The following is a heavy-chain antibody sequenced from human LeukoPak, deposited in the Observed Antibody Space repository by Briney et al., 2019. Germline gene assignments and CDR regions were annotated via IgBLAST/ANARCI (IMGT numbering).Heavy chain of an antibody. J-gene: IGHJ6*02. V-gene: IGHV3-48*04. D-gene: IGHD6-13*01. Sequence: GGSLRLSCVGSGFIFNEYSLNWVRQAPGKGPEWVSYISTSSSTIYYADSVKGRFTISRDNAKNSLYLQMNSLRAEDTAVYYCARVGVLTGYSRNSPYYYYYGMDVWGQGTTVTVSS. CDR1: GFIFNEYS. CDR3: ARVGVLTGYSRNSPYYYYYGMDV. CDR2: ISTSSSTI.